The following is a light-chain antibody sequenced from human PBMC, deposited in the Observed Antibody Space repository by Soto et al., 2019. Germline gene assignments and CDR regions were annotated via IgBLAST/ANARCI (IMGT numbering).Light chain of an antibody. J-gene: IGKJ3*01. Sequence: EIVLTQSPATLSSSPGERATLYCWASQSVSSYLAWYQQKPGQAPRLLIYDASNRATGIPARFSGSGSGTDFTLTISSLEPEDFAVYYCQQRSNWPLIFTFGPGTKVDIK. CDR2: DAS. CDR3: QQRSNWPLIFT. CDR1: QSVSSY. V-gene: IGKV3-11*01.